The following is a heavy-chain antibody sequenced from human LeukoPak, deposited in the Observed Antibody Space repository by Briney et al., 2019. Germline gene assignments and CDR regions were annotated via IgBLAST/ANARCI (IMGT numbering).Heavy chain of an antibody. J-gene: IGHJ4*02. D-gene: IGHD6-19*01. V-gene: IGHV4-59*08. CDR3: GRHRPAVPGFDY. CDR2: IYYSGST. CDR1: GGSISSYY. Sequence: PSETLSLTCTVSGGSISSYYWSWIRQPPGKGLEWIGYIYYSGSTNYNPSLKSRVTISVDTSKNQFSLKLGSVTAADTAVYFCGRHRPAVPGFDYWGRGTLVTVPS.